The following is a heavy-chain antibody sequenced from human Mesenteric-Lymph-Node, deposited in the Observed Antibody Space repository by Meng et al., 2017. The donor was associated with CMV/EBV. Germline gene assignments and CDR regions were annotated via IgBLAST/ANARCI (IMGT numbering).Heavy chain of an antibody. V-gene: IGHV3-20*04. CDR3: ARGPFSSSSSWYFDL. Sequence: GGSLRLSCAAAGFALDAYAMSWVRQAPGAGLEWVSGINWSGGSTYHADSVNGRFTISRDSAKKSLYLQRNILRAEDTALYYCARGPFSSSSSWYFDLWGRGTLVTVSS. CDR2: INWSGGST. J-gene: IGHJ2*01. CDR1: GFALDAYA. D-gene: IGHD6-6*01.